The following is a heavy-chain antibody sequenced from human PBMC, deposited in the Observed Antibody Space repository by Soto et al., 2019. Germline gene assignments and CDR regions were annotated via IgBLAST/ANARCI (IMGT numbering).Heavy chain of an antibody. J-gene: IGHJ6*02. Sequence: PSETLSLTCAFNCGSLIGYYWSWIRQSPGKGLEWIGEINHRGSSDYNPSLKSRVTISIDASKNHVTLELTSVTAADTAVYYCARSDNRNSLYGVDVWGQGTAVTVSS. D-gene: IGHD1-7*01. V-gene: IGHV4-34*01. CDR2: INHRGSS. CDR3: ARSDNRNSLYGVDV. CDR1: CGSLIGYY.